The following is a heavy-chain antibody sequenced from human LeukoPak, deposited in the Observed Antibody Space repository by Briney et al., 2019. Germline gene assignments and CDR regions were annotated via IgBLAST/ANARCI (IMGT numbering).Heavy chain of an antibody. D-gene: IGHD2-15*01. V-gene: IGHV4-39*02. CDR2: IYYSGST. Sequence: SETLSLACSVSGGSMSGSSDYWAWIRQPPGKGLEWIGSIYYSGSTHHNPSLKSRVTMSVDTSQNQFSLKLTSVTAADTAVYYCARGRNCSGGSCFRDWFDPWGQGTLVTVSS. CDR1: GGSMSGSSDY. CDR3: ARGRNCSGGSCFRDWFDP. J-gene: IGHJ5*02.